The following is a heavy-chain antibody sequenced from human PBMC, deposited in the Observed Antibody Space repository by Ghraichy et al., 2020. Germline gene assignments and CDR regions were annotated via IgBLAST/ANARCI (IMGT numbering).Heavy chain of an antibody. D-gene: IGHD3-22*01. CDR1: GFTFSSYS. J-gene: IGHJ3*02. Sequence: GRSLRLSCAVSGFTFSSYSMNWVRQAPGKGLEWVSSISSSSSYIYYADSMKGRFTISRDNGKNSLYLQMNSLRAEDTALYYCARVSFEYYYDTSGPYDAFDIWGQGTMVTVSS. V-gene: IGHV3-21*01. CDR2: ISSSSSYI. CDR3: ARVSFEYYYDTSGPYDAFDI.